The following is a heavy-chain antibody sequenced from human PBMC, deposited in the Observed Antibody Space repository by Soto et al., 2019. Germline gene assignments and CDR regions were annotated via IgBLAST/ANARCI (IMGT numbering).Heavy chain of an antibody. CDR3: VRSTGGDACHF. Sequence: QVQLQESGPGLVKPSGTLSLTCAVSGGSLTSNDWWTWVRQPPGKGLEWVGQIHHSGSTFYNPSLRSRITVSINVTANHFSLHLDFVTAADTALYYCVRSTGGDACHFWGQGTMVTVSS. CDR1: GGSLTSNDW. V-gene: IGHV4-4*02. J-gene: IGHJ3*01. CDR2: IHHSGST. D-gene: IGHD7-27*01.